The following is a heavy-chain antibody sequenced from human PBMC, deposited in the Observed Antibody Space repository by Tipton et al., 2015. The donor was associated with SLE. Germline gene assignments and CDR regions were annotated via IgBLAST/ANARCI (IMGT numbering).Heavy chain of an antibody. CDR3: ARRFGTYSNYYYYMDV. CDR1: GFTFSSYG. Sequence: SLRLSCAASGFTFSSYGMHWVRQAPDKGLEWVAVIWFDGSSEYYADSVKGRFTISRDNSKNTLYLQMDSLRAEDTAVYYCARRFGTYSNYYYYMDVWGKGTTVTVSS. D-gene: IGHD3-16*01. J-gene: IGHJ6*03. V-gene: IGHV3-33*01. CDR2: IWFDGSSE.